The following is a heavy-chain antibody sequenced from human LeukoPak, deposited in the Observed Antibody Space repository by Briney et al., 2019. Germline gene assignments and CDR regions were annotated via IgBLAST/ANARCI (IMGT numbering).Heavy chain of an antibody. D-gene: IGHD6-13*01. V-gene: IGHV4-59*01. J-gene: IGHJ5*02. CDR1: GGSISSYY. Sequence: PSETLSLTCTVSGGSISSYYWSWIRQPPGKGLEWIGYIYYSGSTNYNPSLKSRVTISVDTSKNQFSLKLSSVTAADTAVYYCARIGVWQPGTPWGQGTLVTVSS. CDR2: IYYSGST. CDR3: ARIGVWQPGTP.